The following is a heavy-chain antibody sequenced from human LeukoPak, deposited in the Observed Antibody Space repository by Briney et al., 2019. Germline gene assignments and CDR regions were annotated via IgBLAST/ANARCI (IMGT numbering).Heavy chain of an antibody. CDR2: INPNSGGT. D-gene: IGHD3-10*01. J-gene: IGHJ4*02. V-gene: IGHV1-2*02. CDR1: GYTFTDYW. Sequence: ASVKVSCKASGYTFTDYWMHWVRQAPGQGLEWMGWINPNSGGTKYAQKFQGRVTMTRDTSISTAYMELSRLRSDDTAMYYCAPGGAIDYWGQGTLDTVSS. CDR3: APGGAIDY.